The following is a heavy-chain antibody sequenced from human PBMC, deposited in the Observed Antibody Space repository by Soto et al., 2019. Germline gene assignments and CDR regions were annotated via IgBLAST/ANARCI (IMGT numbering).Heavy chain of an antibody. J-gene: IGHJ4*02. CDR1: TGSISSGDYY. Sequence: KPSETLSLTCTVSTGSISSGDYYWSWIRQPPGKGLEWVGYIYYTGSTFYNPSLKSRVTISVDTSKNQFSLKLSSVTAADTAVYYCAKAGVPIAARHFDYWGQGTLVTVSS. V-gene: IGHV4-30-4*01. CDR2: IYYTGST. D-gene: IGHD6-6*01. CDR3: AKAGVPIAARHFDY.